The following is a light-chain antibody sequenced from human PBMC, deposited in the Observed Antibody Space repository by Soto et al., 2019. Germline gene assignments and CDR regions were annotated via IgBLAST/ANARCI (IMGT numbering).Light chain of an antibody. J-gene: IGKJ1*01. Sequence: EIVMTQSPATLSVSPGERATLSCRASQSVSSNLAWYQQKPGQAPRLLIYGASTRATGIPARFSGSGSGTEFTLNISSLQSEEFAVYYCQQYNTWPRTCGQGTKVEIK. CDR2: GAS. V-gene: IGKV3-15*01. CDR1: QSVSSN. CDR3: QQYNTWPRT.